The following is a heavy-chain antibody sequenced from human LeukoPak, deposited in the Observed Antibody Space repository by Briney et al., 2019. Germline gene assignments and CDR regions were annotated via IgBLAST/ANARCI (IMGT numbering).Heavy chain of an antibody. CDR2: ISSSSSYI. CDR1: GFTFSSYS. CDR3: AIVGDRNYYAMDV. V-gene: IGHV3-21*01. Sequence: GGSLRLSCAASGFTFSSYSMNWVRQAPGKGLEWVSSISSSSSYIYYADSVKGRFTISRDNAKNSLYLQMNSLRAEDTAVYYCAIVGDRNYYAMDVWGQGTTVTVSS. J-gene: IGHJ6*02. D-gene: IGHD3-16*01.